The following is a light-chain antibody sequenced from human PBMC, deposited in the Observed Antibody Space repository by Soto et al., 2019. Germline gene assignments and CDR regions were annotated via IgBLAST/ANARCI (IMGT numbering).Light chain of an antibody. Sequence: EIVLTQSPGTLSLSPGERATLSCSASQSVSSSYLAWSQPTPGQAPRLLIYGPSSRATGIPDRFSGSASGTDFTLTLSRLEPDDFAVYSCQQYGSSPLTFGGGTKVHI. CDR2: GPS. J-gene: IGKJ4*01. CDR3: QQYGSSPLT. V-gene: IGKV3-20*01. CDR1: QSVSSSY.